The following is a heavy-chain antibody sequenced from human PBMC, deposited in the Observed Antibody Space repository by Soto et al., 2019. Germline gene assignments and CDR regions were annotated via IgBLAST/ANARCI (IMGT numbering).Heavy chain of an antibody. D-gene: IGHD2-2*02. CDR2: IYYSGST. J-gene: IGHJ5*01. CDR1: GASINSCDYY. V-gene: IGHV4-30-4*01. CDR3: ARGHCSSGNCYSWFDS. Sequence: PSETLSLTCTVSGASINSCDYYWSWIRQPPGKGLEWIGHIYYSGSTYYNPSLKSRAGISVDSSKSQVSLKPTNLTSDDTAVYYCARGHCSSGNCYSWFDSWGQGTLVTVSS.